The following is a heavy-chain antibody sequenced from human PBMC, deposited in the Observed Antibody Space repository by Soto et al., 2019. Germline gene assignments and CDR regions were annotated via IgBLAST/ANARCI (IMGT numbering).Heavy chain of an antibody. J-gene: IGHJ5*02. CDR2: INPSGGST. D-gene: IGHD2-2*01. V-gene: IGHV1-46*01. CDR3: ARAGLVVVPAAGWFDP. CDR1: GYTFTSYY. Sequence: ASWKFSCKTSGYTFTSYYMHWVRQAPGQGLEWMGIINPSGGSTSYAQKFQGRVTMTRDTSTSTVYMELSSLRSEDTAVYYCARAGLVVVPAAGWFDPWGQGTLVTSPQ.